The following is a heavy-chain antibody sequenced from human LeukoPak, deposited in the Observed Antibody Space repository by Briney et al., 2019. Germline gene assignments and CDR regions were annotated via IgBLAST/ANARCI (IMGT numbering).Heavy chain of an antibody. D-gene: IGHD3-22*01. CDR2: INHSGST. J-gene: IGHJ4*02. CDR3: ASLTPSHPGLDSNGYYYSGY. Sequence: SETLPLTCAVYGGSFSGYYWSWIRQPPGKGLEWIGEINHSGSTNYNPSLKSRVTISVDTSKNQFSLKLSSVTAADTAVYYCASLTPSHPGLDSNGYYYSGYWGQGTLVTVSS. CDR1: GGSFSGYY. V-gene: IGHV4-34*01.